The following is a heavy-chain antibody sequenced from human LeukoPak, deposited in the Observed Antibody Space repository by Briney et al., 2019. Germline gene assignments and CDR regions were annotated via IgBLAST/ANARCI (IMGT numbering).Heavy chain of an antibody. D-gene: IGHD2-2*01. V-gene: IGHV3-48*03. CDR1: GFTFSSYE. CDR3: ARFYPICSSSSCYTP. Sequence: GGSLRLSCAASGFTFSSYEMSWVRQAPGKGLEWVACVSNGGTSKYYADSVKGRFTISRDNAKNSMFLEMNSLRAEDTALYYCARFYPICSSSSCYTPWGQGTRVTVSS. J-gene: IGHJ5*02. CDR2: VSNGGTSK.